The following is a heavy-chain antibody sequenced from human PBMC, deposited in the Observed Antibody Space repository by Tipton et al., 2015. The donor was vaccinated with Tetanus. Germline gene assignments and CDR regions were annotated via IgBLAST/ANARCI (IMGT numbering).Heavy chain of an antibody. Sequence: LRLSCTVSGGSISSYYWSWIRQPAGKGLEWIGHIYTSGSTNYNPSLKSRVTMSVDTSKNQFSLKLSSVTAADTAVYYCARHTNFWSGYYIVYWGQGTLVTVSS. CDR3: ARHTNFWSGYYIVY. CDR1: GGSISSYY. D-gene: IGHD3-3*01. J-gene: IGHJ4*02. V-gene: IGHV4-4*07. CDR2: IYTSGST.